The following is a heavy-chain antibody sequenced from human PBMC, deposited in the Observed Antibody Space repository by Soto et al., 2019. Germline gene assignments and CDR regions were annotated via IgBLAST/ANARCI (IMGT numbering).Heavy chain of an antibody. CDR1: SGSISSSNW. Sequence: ETLSLTCAVSSGSISSSNWWSWVRQPPGKGLEWIGEIYHSGSTNYNPSLKSRVTISVDKSKNQFSLKLSSVTAADTAVYYCARREYRSWAYCGGDCYYFDYWGQGTLVTVSS. V-gene: IGHV4-4*02. D-gene: IGHD2-21*01. CDR3: ARREYRSWAYCGGDCYYFDY. J-gene: IGHJ4*02. CDR2: IYHSGST.